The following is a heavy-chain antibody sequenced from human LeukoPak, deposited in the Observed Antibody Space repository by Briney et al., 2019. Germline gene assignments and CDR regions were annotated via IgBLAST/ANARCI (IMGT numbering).Heavy chain of an antibody. CDR2: IYSGGSA. CDR3: ARDLGSPAGY. J-gene: IGHJ4*02. D-gene: IGHD3-10*01. Sequence: PGGSLRLSCAASGFTVSSNYMSWVRQAPGKGLEWVSVIYSGGSAYYADSVKDRFTISRDNSKNPLYLRMNSLRAEDTAVYYCARDLGSPAGYWGQGTLVTVSS. CDR1: GFTVSSNY. V-gene: IGHV3-66*01.